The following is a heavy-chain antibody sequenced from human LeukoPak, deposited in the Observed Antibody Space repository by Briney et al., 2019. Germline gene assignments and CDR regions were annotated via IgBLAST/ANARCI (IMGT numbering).Heavy chain of an antibody. CDR3: AKRGVGTTFDY. D-gene: IGHD1-26*01. V-gene: IGHV3-30*18. J-gene: IGHJ4*02. Sequence: GGSLRLSCAASGFTFSSYGMHWVRQAPGKGLEWVAIISYDGSHKYYADSVKGRFTISRDNSKNTLYLQMNSLRAEDTAVYYCAKRGVGTTFDYWGQGTLVTVSS. CDR2: ISYDGSHK. CDR1: GFTFSSYG.